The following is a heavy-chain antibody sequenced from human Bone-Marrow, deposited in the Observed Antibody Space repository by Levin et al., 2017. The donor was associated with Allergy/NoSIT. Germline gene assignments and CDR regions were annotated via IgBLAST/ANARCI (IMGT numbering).Heavy chain of an antibody. V-gene: IGHV4-30-4*01. CDR2: VYDSVRT. Sequence: SQTLSLTCSVSSGSINFAAYHWIWVRQAPGKGLEWIGTVYDSVRTYSRPSLVTQVSLSSDASQNQFYLRLSSVTVADTAVYYCGGLLLGQSGRGDWGQGILVTVSS. J-gene: IGHJ4*02. CDR3: GGLLLGQSGRGD. CDR1: SGSINFAAYH. D-gene: IGHD2-15*01.